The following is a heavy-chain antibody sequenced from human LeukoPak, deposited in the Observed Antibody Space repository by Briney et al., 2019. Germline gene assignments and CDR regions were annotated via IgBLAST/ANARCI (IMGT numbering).Heavy chain of an antibody. J-gene: IGHJ4*02. CDR3: ARGVEQWLVRPLGY. CDR1: GYTFTNYG. V-gene: IGHV1-18*01. CDR2: ISPCNGNT. D-gene: IGHD6-19*01. Sequence: ASVKVSCKASGYTFTNYGISWVRQAPGQGLEWMGWISPCNGNTNYAQKLQGRVTMTTDTSTTTAYMDLRSLRSDDTAVYYCARGVEQWLVRPLGYWGQGTLVTVSS.